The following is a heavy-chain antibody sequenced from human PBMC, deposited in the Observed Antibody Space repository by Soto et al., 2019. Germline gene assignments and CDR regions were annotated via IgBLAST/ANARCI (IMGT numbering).Heavy chain of an antibody. V-gene: IGHV3-33*08. D-gene: IGHD5-12*01. CDR2: IWYDGSNK. Sequence: GGSLRLSCAASGFTFSSYGMHWVRQAPGKGLEWVAVIWYDGSNKYYADSVKGRFTISRDNSKNTLYLQMNSLRAEDTAVYYCAREMDIVATITDAFDIWGQGTMVTVSS. CDR3: AREMDIVATITDAFDI. J-gene: IGHJ3*02. CDR1: GFTFSSYG.